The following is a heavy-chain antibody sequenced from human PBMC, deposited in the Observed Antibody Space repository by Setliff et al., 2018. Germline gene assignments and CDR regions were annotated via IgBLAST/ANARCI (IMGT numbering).Heavy chain of an antibody. CDR3: AASRAYTGAVEEWFLPKTFDF. CDR1: GGSITSGSYY. Sequence: SETLSLTCAVSGGSITSGSYYWSWIRQPAGEGLEWIGRLHTSGTTVYNPSLKGRVTISADTSTNHFSLKLTSVTAADTAVYYCAASRAYTGAVEEWFLPKTFDFWGQGSPVTVSS. V-gene: IGHV4-61*02. D-gene: IGHD3-10*01. CDR2: LHTSGTT. J-gene: IGHJ4*02.